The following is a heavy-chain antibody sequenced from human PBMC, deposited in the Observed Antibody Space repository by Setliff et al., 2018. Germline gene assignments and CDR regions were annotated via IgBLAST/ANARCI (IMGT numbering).Heavy chain of an antibody. CDR1: GGSISSYF. J-gene: IGHJ4*02. Sequence: TLSLTCTVSGGSISSYFWTWVRQPAGKGLEWIGEVNNGGTANYNPSFTSRVIMSVDTSKDHIFLKLSSVTAADMAVYYCARQWGGAEDSWGQGTLVTVSS. D-gene: IGHD3-16*01. CDR3: ARQWGGAEDS. CDR2: VNNGGTA. V-gene: IGHV4-4*07.